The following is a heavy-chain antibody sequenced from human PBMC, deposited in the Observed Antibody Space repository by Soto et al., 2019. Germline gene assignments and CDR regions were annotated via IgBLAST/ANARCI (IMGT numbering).Heavy chain of an antibody. CDR2: ISSDGNNN. CDR1: GFTFSSYA. D-gene: IGHD4-17*01. Sequence: QVQLEESGGGVVQPGRSLRLSCAASGFTFSSYALLWVRQAPGKGLEWVAVISSDGNNNHHADSVKGRITISRDNSKNTLYLPTNTLAADDAAVYYCGRVPGYGGFHRHVNLGGGGTVATASS. V-gene: IGHV3-30-3*01. J-gene: IGHJ2*01. CDR3: GRVPGYGGFHRHVNL.